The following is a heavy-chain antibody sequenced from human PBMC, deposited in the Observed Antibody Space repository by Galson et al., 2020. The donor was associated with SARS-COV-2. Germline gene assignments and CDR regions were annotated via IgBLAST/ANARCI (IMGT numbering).Heavy chain of an antibody. V-gene: IGHV3-30*07. Sequence: GGSLRLSCAASGFTFSSYAMHWVRQAPGKGLEWVAVISYDGSNKYYADSVKGRFTISRDNSKNTLYLQMNSLRAEDTAVYYCARAIGSRWGQGTLVTVSS. CDR1: GFTFSSYA. D-gene: IGHD2-2*01. CDR3: ARAIGSR. CDR2: ISYDGSNK. J-gene: IGHJ4*02.